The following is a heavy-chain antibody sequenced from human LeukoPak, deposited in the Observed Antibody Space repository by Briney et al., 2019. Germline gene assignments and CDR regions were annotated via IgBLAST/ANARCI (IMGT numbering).Heavy chain of an antibody. CDR1: GFTVSSNY. V-gene: IGHV3-66*04. Sequence: PGGSLRLSCVASGFTVSSNYMRWVREAPGKGLEWVSDIYSGGNTYYADSVKGRFTISRDDSKNTLYLQMRSLRVEDTAVYYCVRRGVEGFDFWGQGTMVTVSS. J-gene: IGHJ3*01. CDR3: VRRGVEGFDF. D-gene: IGHD3-10*01. CDR2: IYSGGNT.